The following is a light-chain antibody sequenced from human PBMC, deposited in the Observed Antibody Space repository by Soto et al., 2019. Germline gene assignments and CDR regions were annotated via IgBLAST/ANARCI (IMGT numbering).Light chain of an antibody. Sequence: DIEMTQSPSTLSASVGDRVTITCRASQSISSWLAWYQQKPGKAPKLLIYKASSLQSGVPSRFSSSGSGTKFTLTISSLQPDDFATYYCQQYDSYWTFGQGTKV. J-gene: IGKJ1*01. CDR2: KAS. CDR1: QSISSW. V-gene: IGKV1-5*03. CDR3: QQYDSYWT.